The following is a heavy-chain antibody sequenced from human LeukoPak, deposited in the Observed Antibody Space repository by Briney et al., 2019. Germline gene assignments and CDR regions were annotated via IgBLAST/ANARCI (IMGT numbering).Heavy chain of an antibody. V-gene: IGHV4-34*01. D-gene: IGHD5-18*01. CDR3: AREAGGYSYGDDAFDI. CDR2: INHSGST. J-gene: IGHJ3*02. Sequence: SETLSLTCAVYVGSFSGYYWSWIRQPPGKGLEWIGEINHSGSTNYNPSLKSRVTISVDTSKNQFSLKLSSVTAADTAVYYCAREAGGYSYGDDAFDIWGQGTMVTVSS. CDR1: VGSFSGYY.